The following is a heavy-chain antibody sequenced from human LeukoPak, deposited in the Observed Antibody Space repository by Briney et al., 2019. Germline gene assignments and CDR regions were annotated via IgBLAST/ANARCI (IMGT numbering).Heavy chain of an antibody. D-gene: IGHD7-27*01. CDR1: GYTFTSYD. CDR2: MSPNSGDT. V-gene: IGHV1-8*01. CDR3: ARGPPNWGYDY. J-gene: IGHJ4*02. Sequence: ASVRVSCKASGYTFTSYDFNWVRQATGQRPEWMGWMSPNSGDTGYAQKFQDRVTMTRNTSISTAYMELSSLRSDDTAVYYCARGPPNWGYDYWGPGTLVTVSS.